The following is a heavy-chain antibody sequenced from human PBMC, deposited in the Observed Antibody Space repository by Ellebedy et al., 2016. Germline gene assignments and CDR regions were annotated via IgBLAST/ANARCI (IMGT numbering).Heavy chain of an antibody. CDR1: GFTFSSYA. CDR3: ARLRAYSYGGTGLYYGMDV. D-gene: IGHD5-18*01. J-gene: IGHJ6*02. Sequence: GESLKISCAASGFTFSSYAMHWVRQAPGKGLEWVAVISYDGSNKYYADSVKGRFTISRDNSKNTLYLQMNSLRAEDTAVYYCARLRAYSYGGTGLYYGMDVWGQGTTVTVSS. CDR2: ISYDGSNK. V-gene: IGHV3-30-3*01.